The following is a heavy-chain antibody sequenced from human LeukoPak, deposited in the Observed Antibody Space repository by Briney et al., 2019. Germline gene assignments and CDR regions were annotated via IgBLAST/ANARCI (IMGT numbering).Heavy chain of an antibody. D-gene: IGHD3-16*01. CDR1: GYTFTDYF. J-gene: IGHJ4*02. V-gene: IGHV1-2*06. CDR2: TNPDSGGT. CDR3: ARERLQQGEDY. Sequence: ASVNVSCKASGYTFTDYFMHWVRQAPGQGLEWLGRTNPDSGGTNSAQKFQGRLTMTRDTSLSTAYMDLSSLTSDDTAVYYCARERLQQGEDYWGQGTLVTVSS.